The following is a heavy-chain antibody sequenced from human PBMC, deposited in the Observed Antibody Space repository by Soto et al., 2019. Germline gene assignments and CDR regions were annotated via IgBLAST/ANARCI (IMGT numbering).Heavy chain of an antibody. CDR3: ARARMTTVVWFDP. CDR1: GYTFTSYA. J-gene: IGHJ5*02. Sequence: VQLVQSGAEVKKPGASVKVSCKASGYTFTSYAMHWVRQAPGQRLEWMGWINAGNGNTKYSQKFQGRVTITRDTAASTAYMSLSSLRSADTAVYYCARARMTTVVWFDPWGQGTLVTVSS. D-gene: IGHD4-4*01. CDR2: INAGNGNT. V-gene: IGHV1-3*01.